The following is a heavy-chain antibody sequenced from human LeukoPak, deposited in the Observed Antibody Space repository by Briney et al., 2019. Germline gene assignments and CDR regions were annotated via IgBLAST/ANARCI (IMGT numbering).Heavy chain of an antibody. CDR1: GCSISSSSYY. J-gene: IGHJ4*02. CDR2: FYYGGST. CDR3: ARDNGIRAAAALDY. Sequence: SETLSLTCLVSGCSISSSSYYWGWIRQPPGKGLEGIGTFYYGGSTYYNPSLKSRVTISVDTSKNQFSLKLSSVTAADTAVYYCARDNGIRAAAALDYWGQGTLVTVSS. V-gene: IGHV4-39*07. D-gene: IGHD6-13*01.